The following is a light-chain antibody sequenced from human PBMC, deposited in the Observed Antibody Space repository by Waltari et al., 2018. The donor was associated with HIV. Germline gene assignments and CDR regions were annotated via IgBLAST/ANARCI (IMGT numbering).Light chain of an antibody. J-gene: IGKJ1*01. Sequence: RVMTQSPATLSVSPGESATLSCRASQSVDTNLAWYQQKPGQAPRLLIYAASTRATGVPARFSGSGSGTEFTLTITSLQSEDVAVYYCQQYNNSPPWSFGQGTKVEI. V-gene: IGKV3-15*01. CDR2: AAS. CDR3: QQYNNSPPWS. CDR1: QSVDTN.